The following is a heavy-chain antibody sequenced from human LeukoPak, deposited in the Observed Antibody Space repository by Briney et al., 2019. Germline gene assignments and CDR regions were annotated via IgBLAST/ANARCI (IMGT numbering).Heavy chain of an antibody. J-gene: IGHJ6*02. CDR3: ARYGRGIVVVPAAYGMDV. D-gene: IGHD2-2*01. CDR2: IWYDGSNK. CDR1: GITFRSYG. V-gene: IGHV3-33*01. Sequence: GGSLRLSCAASGITFRSYGMHWVRQAPGKGLEWVAFIWYDGSNKYYADSVKGRFTISRDNSRNTLFLQMNSLRAEDTAVYYCARYGRGIVVVPAAYGMDVWGQGTTVTVSS.